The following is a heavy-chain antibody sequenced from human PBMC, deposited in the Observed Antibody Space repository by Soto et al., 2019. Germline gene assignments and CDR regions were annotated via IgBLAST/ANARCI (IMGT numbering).Heavy chain of an antibody. CDR2: IYPGDSDT. CDR1: GYSFTSYW. V-gene: IGHV5-51*01. J-gene: IGHJ6*03. D-gene: IGHD7-27*01. Sequence: GESLKISCKGSGYSFTSYWIGWVRQMPGKRLEWMGIIYPGDSDTRYSPSFQGQVTISADKSISTAYLQWSSLKASDTAMYYCARRTGGTGDDYYYMDVWGKGTTVTVSS. CDR3: ARRTGGTGDDYYYMDV.